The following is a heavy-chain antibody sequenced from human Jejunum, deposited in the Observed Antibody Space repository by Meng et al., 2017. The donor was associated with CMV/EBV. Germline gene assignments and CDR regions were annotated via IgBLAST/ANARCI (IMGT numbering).Heavy chain of an antibody. V-gene: IGHV1-18*01. Sequence: SGYTFPSFGISWVRQAPGQVLEWLGWISPYNGTTHYVQQLQGRVTMTTDTSTSTAYMELRSLRSDDTAVYYCARGVVTMIRYYFDYWGQGTLVTVSS. J-gene: IGHJ4*02. CDR2: ISPYNGTT. CDR1: GYTFPSFG. CDR3: ARGVVTMIRYYFDY. D-gene: IGHD3-22*01.